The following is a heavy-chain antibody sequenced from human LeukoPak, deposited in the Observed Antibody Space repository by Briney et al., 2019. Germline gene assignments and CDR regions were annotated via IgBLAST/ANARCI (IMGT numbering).Heavy chain of an antibody. J-gene: IGHJ4*02. V-gene: IGHV1-2*02. CDR2: INPNSGGT. CDR1: GYTFTGYY. Sequence: WASVKVSCKASGYTFTGYYMHWVRQAPGQGLEWMGWINPNSGGTNYAQKFQGRVTMTRDTSISTAYMELSRLRSDDTAVCYCARDHGYYDFWSGYYGFWGQGTLVTVSS. D-gene: IGHD3-3*01. CDR3: ARDHGYYDFWSGYYGF.